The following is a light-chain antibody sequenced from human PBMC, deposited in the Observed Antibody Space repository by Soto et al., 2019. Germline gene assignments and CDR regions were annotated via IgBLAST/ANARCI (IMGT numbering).Light chain of an antibody. Sequence: QSALTQPRSVSGSPGQSVTISCTGASIDFGGYDSVSWYQQHPAKAPRLLIYEVNKRPSGVPDRFSGSKSGNTASLTISALLAKDEGEFYCFSYAGMYTWVFGGGTKLTVL. V-gene: IGLV2-11*01. CDR3: FSYAGMYTWV. CDR1: SIDFGGYDS. J-gene: IGLJ3*02. CDR2: EVN.